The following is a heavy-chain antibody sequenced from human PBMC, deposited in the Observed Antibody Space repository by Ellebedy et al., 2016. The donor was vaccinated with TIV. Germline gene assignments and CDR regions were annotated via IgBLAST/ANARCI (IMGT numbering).Heavy chain of an antibody. CDR1: GFTFGGFG. J-gene: IGHJ6*02. D-gene: IGHD2-15*01. CDR2: VSFDGSKI. CDR3: ARDLGYCSGGSCQSFGMDV. V-gene: IGHV3-30*03. Sequence: GGSLRLSXAGSGFTFGGFGIHWVRQAPGKGLEWVAAVSFDGSKIYYSDSVRGRFTISRDNSKNTLFLQMDSLRAEDTAVYYCARDLGYCSGGSCQSFGMDVWGQGTTVAVSS.